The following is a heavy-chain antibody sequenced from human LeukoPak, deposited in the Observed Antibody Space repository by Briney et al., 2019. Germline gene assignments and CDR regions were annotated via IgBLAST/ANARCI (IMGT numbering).Heavy chain of an antibody. D-gene: IGHD1-1*01. J-gene: IGHJ6*03. Sequence: NSSETLSLTCTVSGGPISSYYWSWIRQPPGKGLEWIGYIYYSGSTNYNPSLKSRVTISVDTSKNQFSLKLSSVTAADTAVYYCARWVVHPEGYYYYYYMDVWGKGTTVTVSS. CDR3: ARWVVHPEGYYYYYYMDV. CDR1: GGPISSYY. CDR2: IYYSGST. V-gene: IGHV4-59*01.